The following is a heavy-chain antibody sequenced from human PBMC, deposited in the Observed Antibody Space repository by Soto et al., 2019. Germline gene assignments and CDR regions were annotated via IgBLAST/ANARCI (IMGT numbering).Heavy chain of an antibody. J-gene: IGHJ4*02. CDR2: ISYDGSNK. Sequence: PWGSLRLSCAASGFTFSSYGMHWVRQAPGKGLEWVAVISYDGSNKYYADSVKGRFTISRDNSKNTLYLQMNSLRAEDTAVYYCAKDGRHYDSSGYYYYWGQGTLVTVSS. V-gene: IGHV3-30*18. D-gene: IGHD3-22*01. CDR1: GFTFSSYG. CDR3: AKDGRHYDSSGYYYY.